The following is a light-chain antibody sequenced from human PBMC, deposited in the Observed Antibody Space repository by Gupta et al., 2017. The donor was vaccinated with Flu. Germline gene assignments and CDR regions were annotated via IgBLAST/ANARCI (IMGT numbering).Light chain of an antibody. Sequence: DIVMTQSPLSLPVTPGEAASISCRSSQSLLHSNGYNYLDRYLQKPGQSPQLLIYMGSNRASGVPDRFSGSGSGTDFTLKSSRVEAEDVGIYYFMQALQTFTFGHGTKVEIK. J-gene: IGKJ3*01. CDR3: MQALQTFT. V-gene: IGKV2-28*01. CDR1: QSLLHSNGYNY. CDR2: MGS.